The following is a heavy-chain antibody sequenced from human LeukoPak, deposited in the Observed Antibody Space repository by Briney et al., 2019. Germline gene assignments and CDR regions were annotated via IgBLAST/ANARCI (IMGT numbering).Heavy chain of an antibody. Sequence: GGSLGLSCAASGFTFSTYAMTWVRQAPGKGLEWVSVISGSGSDIYYADSVKGRFTISRDNSKNTLYLQMNSLRAEDTAVYYCARAYYGSTFDYWGQGTLVTVSS. V-gene: IGHV3-23*01. D-gene: IGHD3-10*01. CDR3: ARAYYGSTFDY. CDR1: GFTFSTYA. CDR2: ISGSGSDI. J-gene: IGHJ4*02.